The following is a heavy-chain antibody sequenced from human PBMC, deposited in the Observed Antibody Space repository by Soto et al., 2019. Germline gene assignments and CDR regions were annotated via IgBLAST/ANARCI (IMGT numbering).Heavy chain of an antibody. CDR2: IIPMFGTA. D-gene: IGHD5-18*01. Sequence: QVQLVQSGAEVKKPESSVKVSCKAPGGTFSTYAISWVRQAPGQGLEWMGGIIPMFGTANYAQRFQDRVTITADQSTNTGYMELSILRSEDTAVYFCASGIQLWLRRINNGYSGWGQGTLVTVSS. J-gene: IGHJ1*01. CDR3: ASGIQLWLRRINNGYSG. CDR1: GGTFSTYA. V-gene: IGHV1-69*12.